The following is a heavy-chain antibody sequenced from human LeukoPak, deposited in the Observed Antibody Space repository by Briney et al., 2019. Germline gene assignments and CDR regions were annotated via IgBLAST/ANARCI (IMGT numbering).Heavy chain of an antibody. CDR3: ARRSSSGWYPLDY. J-gene: IGHJ4*02. D-gene: IGHD6-19*01. CDR1: GGTFSSYA. CDR2: IIPIFGTA. V-gene: IGHV1-69*05. Sequence: SVKVSCKASGGTFSSYAISWVRQAPGQGLEWMGGIIPIFGTANYAQKFQGRVTITTDESTSTAYMELSSLRSEDTAVCYCARRSSSGWYPLDYWGQGTLVTVSS.